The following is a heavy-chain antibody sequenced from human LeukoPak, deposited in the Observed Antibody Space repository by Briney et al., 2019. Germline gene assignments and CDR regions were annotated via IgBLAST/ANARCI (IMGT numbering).Heavy chain of an antibody. V-gene: IGHV1-8*01. CDR3: ARGSPYGDYWYFDL. CDR1: GYTFTSYD. CDR2: MNPNSGNT. Sequence: GASVKVSCKASGYTFTSYDINWVRQATGQGLEWTGWMNPNSGNTGYAQKFQGRVTMTRNTSISTAYMELSSLRSEDTAVYYCARGSPYGDYWYFDLWGRGTLVTVSS. J-gene: IGHJ2*01. D-gene: IGHD4-17*01.